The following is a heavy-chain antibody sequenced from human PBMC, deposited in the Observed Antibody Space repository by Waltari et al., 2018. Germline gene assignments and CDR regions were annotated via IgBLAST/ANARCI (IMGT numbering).Heavy chain of an antibody. CDR1: GYTFPSYD. V-gene: IGHV1-8*02. Sequence: QVQLVQSGAEVKKPGASVKVSCKASGYTFPSYDINWVRQATGEGVEWVGWMNANSGNRGYAQKFQGGVTITRNTTISTDEMGLSSLRSEDTAVYYCARSGPFTFGGVIVMDYWGQGTLVTVSS. CDR2: MNANSGNR. D-gene: IGHD3-16*02. J-gene: IGHJ4*02. CDR3: ARSGPFTFGGVIVMDY.